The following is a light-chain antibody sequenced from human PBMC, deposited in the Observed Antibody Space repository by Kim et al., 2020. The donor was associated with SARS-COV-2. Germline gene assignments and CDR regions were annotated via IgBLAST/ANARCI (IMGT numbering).Light chain of an antibody. Sequence: LSPGERATRSCRASQSVSSYLAWYQQKPGQAPRLLIYDAFNRAPGIPDRFSGSGSGTDFTLTISSLESEDFAVYYCQQRSNWPLTFGGGTKVDIK. CDR2: DAF. CDR3: QQRSNWPLT. J-gene: IGKJ4*01. CDR1: QSVSSY. V-gene: IGKV3-11*01.